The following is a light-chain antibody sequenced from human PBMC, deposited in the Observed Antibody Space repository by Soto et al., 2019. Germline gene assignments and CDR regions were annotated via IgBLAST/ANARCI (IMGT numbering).Light chain of an antibody. CDR1: SSDVGGYNY. CDR3: CSYAGSPFV. V-gene: IGLV2-11*01. CDR2: DVS. Sequence: QSALTQPRSVSGSPGQSVTISCTGTSSDVGGYNYVSWYQHHPGKAPKLMIYDVSKRPSGVPDRFSGSKSGLTASLTISGLQAADEADYYGCSYAGSPFVFGTGTKLTVL. J-gene: IGLJ1*01.